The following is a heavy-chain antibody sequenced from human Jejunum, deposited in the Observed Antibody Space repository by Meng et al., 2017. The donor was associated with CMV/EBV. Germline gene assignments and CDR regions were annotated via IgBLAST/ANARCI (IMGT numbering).Heavy chain of an antibody. D-gene: IGHD1-26*01. J-gene: IGHJ4*02. CDR3: ARGPGASTREGFDY. Sequence: QVQQSVPGLGKPWHTRSSTCTASAGSVNTFNCSWIRQSPRKGLEWIGRFYSSDTDNYHPSLDSPVTMSLDTSKNQFSLNLRSVTAAVTAKYYCARGPGASTREGFDYWGQGTLVTVSS. CDR2: FYSSDTD. V-gene: IGHV4-4*07. CDR1: AGSVNTFN.